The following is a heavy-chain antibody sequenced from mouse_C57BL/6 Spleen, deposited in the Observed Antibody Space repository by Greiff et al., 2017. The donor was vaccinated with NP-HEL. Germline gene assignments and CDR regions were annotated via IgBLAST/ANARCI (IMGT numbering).Heavy chain of an antibody. D-gene: IGHD1-1*01. CDR3: ARDPTHYYGSSFYAMDY. CDR2: SRNKANDYTT. J-gene: IGHJ4*01. V-gene: IGHV7-1*01. Sequence: EVKLMESGGGLVQSGRSLRLSCATSGFTFSDFYMEWVRQAPGKGLEWIAASRNKANDYTTEYSASVKGRFIVSRDTSQSILYLQMNALRAEDTAMYYCARDPTHYYGSSFYAMDYWGQGTSVTVSS. CDR1: GFTFSDFY.